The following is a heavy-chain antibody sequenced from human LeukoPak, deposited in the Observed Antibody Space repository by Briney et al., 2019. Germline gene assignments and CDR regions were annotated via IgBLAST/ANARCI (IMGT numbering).Heavy chain of an antibody. V-gene: IGHV4-34*01. CDR2: INHSGST. CDR3: ARLPRGYSGFLDY. Sequence: SETLSLTCAVYGGSFSGYYWSWIRQPPGKGLEWIGEINHSGSTNYNPSLKSRVTISVDTSKNQFSLKLSSVTAADTAVYYCARLPRGYSGFLDYWGQETLVTVSS. J-gene: IGHJ4*02. D-gene: IGHD5-12*01. CDR1: GGSFSGYY.